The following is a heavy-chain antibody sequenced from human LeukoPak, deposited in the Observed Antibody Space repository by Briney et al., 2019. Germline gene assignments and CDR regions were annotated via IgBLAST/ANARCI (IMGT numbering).Heavy chain of an antibody. Sequence: GGSLRLSCTASGFTFNNAWMSWVRQAPGKGLEWVGRIKSKTDGGTTDYAAPVKGRFTISRDDSKNTLYLQMNSLKTEDTAVYYCTTVRLGNNWFDPWGQGTLVTVSS. V-gene: IGHV3-15*01. CDR2: IKSKTDGGTT. J-gene: IGHJ5*02. CDR3: TTVRLGNNWFDP. CDR1: GFTFNNAW. D-gene: IGHD7-27*01.